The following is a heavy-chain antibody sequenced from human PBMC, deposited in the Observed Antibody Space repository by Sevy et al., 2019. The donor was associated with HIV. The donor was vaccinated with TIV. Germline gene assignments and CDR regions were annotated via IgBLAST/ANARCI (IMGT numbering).Heavy chain of an antibody. V-gene: IGHV3-15*07. CDR2: IKSKTDGGTT. CDR1: GFIFSSHA. D-gene: IGHD5-18*01. CDR3: TTDGGGYNYGYSFDY. Sequence: GGSLRLSCAASGFIFSSHAMHWVRQAPGKGLEWVGRIKSKTDGGTTDYAAPVKGRFTISRDDSKNTLYLQMNSLKTEDTAVYYCTTDGGGYNYGYSFDYWGQGTLVTVSS. J-gene: IGHJ4*02.